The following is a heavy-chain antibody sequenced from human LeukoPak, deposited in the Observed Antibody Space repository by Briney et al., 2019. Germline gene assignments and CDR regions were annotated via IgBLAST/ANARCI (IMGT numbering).Heavy chain of an antibody. CDR2: ISWNSGSI. CDR1: GFTFDDYA. V-gene: IGHV3-9*01. J-gene: IGHJ4*02. D-gene: IGHD3-9*01. CDR3: AKDTYGILTGYLDY. Sequence: GGSLRLSCAASGFTFDDYAMHWVRQAPGKGLEWVSGISWNSGSIGYADSVKGRFTISRDNAKNSLYLQMNSLRAEDTALYYCAKDTYGILTGYLDYWGQGTLVTVSS.